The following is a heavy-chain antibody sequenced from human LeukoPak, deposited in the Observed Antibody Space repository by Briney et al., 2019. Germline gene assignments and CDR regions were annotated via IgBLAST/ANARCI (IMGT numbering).Heavy chain of an antibody. CDR3: ARDFPRDNDAFDI. J-gene: IGHJ3*02. CDR2: ISTSSSYM. V-gene: IGHV3-21*01. CDR1: GFTFSTYS. Sequence: PGGSLRLSXAASGFTFSTYSMNWVRQAPGKGLEWVSSISTSSSYMHYADSVKGRFTISRDNAKNSLYLQMNSLRAEDTAVYYCARDFPRDNDAFDIWGQGTMVTVSS.